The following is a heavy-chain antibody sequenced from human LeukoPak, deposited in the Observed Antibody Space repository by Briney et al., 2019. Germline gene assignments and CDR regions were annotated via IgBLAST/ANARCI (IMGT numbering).Heavy chain of an antibody. V-gene: IGHV4-61*05. CDR3: ARGYGSGSYFHGYYYYYMDV. CDR2: IYSSGST. CDR1: GGSISSSIYY. J-gene: IGHJ6*03. D-gene: IGHD3-10*01. Sequence: SETLSLTCTVSGGSISSSIYYWGWIRQPPGKGLEWIGYIYSSGSTNYNPSLKSRVTISVDTSKNQFSLKLSSVTAADTAVYYCARGYGSGSYFHGYYYYYMDVWGKGTTVTISS.